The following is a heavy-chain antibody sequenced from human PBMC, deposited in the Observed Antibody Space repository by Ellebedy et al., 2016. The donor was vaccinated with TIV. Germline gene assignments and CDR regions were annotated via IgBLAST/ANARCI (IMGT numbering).Heavy chain of an antibody. J-gene: IGHJ4*02. Sequence: SGPTLVXPTQTLTLTCTFSGFSLRTSGVGVGWIRQPPGKALEWLALIYWDDDKRYSPSLMSRLTITKDTSKNQVVLTMTNMDPVDTATYYCARGVAGADYWGQGTLVTVSS. CDR2: IYWDDDK. V-gene: IGHV2-5*02. D-gene: IGHD2-15*01. CDR3: ARGVAGADY. CDR1: GFSLRTSGVG.